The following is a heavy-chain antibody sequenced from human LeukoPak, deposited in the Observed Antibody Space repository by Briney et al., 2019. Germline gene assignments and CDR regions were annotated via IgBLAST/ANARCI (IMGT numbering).Heavy chain of an antibody. V-gene: IGHV3-23*01. J-gene: IGHJ4*02. CDR2: VLQSGGTT. Sequence: PGGSLRLSCEASGFTFSDFAMAWVRQAPGRGLEWVSGVLQSGGTTYYGDSVRGRFTISRDNSINTVYLQLHSLRVEDTAIYYCAKDAVRGDGYWEFDYSGQGALVTVSS. CDR1: GFTFSDFA. CDR3: AKDAVRGDGYWEFDY. D-gene: IGHD5-24*01.